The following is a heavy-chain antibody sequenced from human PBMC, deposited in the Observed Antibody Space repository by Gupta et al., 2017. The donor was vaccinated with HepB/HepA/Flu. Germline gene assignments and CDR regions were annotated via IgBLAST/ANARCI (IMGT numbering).Heavy chain of an antibody. V-gene: IGHV3-30*18. CDR3: AKGVISMITLTTGSDY. CDR1: GFTFNTYT. Sequence: QVQLVESGGGVVQPGRSLRLSCAASGFTFNTYTMHWVRQAPGKGLEWVSLMSYDGSNQYYEHAVQGRFTISRDNSKSTLFLQMNSLRAEDTAVYYGAKGVISMITLTTGSDYWGQGTLVTVST. J-gene: IGHJ4*02. CDR2: MSYDGSNQ. D-gene: IGHD4-17*01.